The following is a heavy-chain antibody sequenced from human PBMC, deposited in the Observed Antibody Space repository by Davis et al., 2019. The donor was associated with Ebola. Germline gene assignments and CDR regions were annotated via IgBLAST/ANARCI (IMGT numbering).Heavy chain of an antibody. D-gene: IGHD5-12*01. CDR2: IYSGGTTRYA. J-gene: IGHJ5*02. V-gene: IGHV3-66*01. CDR1: GFTVRSTY. CDR3: ARWLRFHGFDP. Sequence: GESLKISCAASGFTVRSTYMSWVRQAPGKGLEWVSVIYSGGTTRYADYADSVKGRFTISRDYSKNTLYLQMNSLRDEDTAVYYCARWLRFHGFDPWGQGTLVTVSS.